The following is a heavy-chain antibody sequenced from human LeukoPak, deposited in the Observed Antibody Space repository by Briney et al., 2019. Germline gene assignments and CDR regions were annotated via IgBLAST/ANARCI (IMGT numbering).Heavy chain of an antibody. CDR3: ARGSGDYDFWSGYRDAVNFDY. CDR2: IYYSGST. Sequence: SETLSLTCTVSGGSISSYYWSWIRQPPGKGLEWIGYIYYSGSTNYNPSLKSRVTISVDTSKNQFSLKLSSVTAADTAVYYCARGSGDYDFWSGYRDAVNFDYWGQGTLVTVSS. CDR1: GGSISSYY. V-gene: IGHV4-59*01. D-gene: IGHD3-3*01. J-gene: IGHJ4*02.